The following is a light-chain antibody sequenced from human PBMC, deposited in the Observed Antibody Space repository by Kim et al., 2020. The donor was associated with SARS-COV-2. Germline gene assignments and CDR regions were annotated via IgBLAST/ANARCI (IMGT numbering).Light chain of an antibody. Sequence: EIVLTQSPGTLSLSPGERATLSCRASQSVSSCYLAWYQQKPGQAPRLLIYGASSRATGIPDRFSGSGSGTDFTLTISRLEPEDFAVYYCQQYGSSPLYTFGQGTKLEI. CDR1: QSVSSCY. CDR2: GAS. J-gene: IGKJ2*01. CDR3: QQYGSSPLYT. V-gene: IGKV3-20*01.